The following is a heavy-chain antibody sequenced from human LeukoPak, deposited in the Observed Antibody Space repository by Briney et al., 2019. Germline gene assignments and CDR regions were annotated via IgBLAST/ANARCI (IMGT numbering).Heavy chain of an antibody. CDR1: VGTFSSYA. CDR3: ARDQQPIAAAGIGDYYYGMDV. J-gene: IGHJ6*02. CDR2: IIPILGIA. Sequence: SVNVSFKASVGTFSSYAISGVRQAPGQGLEWMGRIIPILGIANYAQKFQGRVTITADKSTSTAYLELSSLRSEDTAVYYCARDQQPIAAAGIGDYYYGMDVWGQGTTVTVSS. V-gene: IGHV1-69*04. D-gene: IGHD6-13*01.